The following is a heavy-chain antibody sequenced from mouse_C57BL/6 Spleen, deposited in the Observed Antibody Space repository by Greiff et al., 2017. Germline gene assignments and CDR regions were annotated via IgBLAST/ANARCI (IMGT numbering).Heavy chain of an antibody. Sequence: QVQLQQSGPGLVQPSQSLSITCTVSGFSLTSYGVHWVRQSPGKGLEWLGVIWRGGSTDYNAAFMSRLSITKDNSKSQDFFKMNSLQADDTAIYYCAKNNGDGYYDYAMDYWGQGTSVTVSS. V-gene: IGHV2-5*01. J-gene: IGHJ4*01. D-gene: IGHD2-3*01. CDR3: AKNNGDGYYDYAMDY. CDR1: GFSLTSYG. CDR2: IWRGGST.